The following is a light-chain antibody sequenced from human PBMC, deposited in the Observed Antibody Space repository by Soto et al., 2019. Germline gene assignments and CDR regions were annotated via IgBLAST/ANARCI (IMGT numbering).Light chain of an antibody. CDR3: CSYAGSSTAVV. Sequence: QSALTKPASVSGSPGQSITISCTGTSSDVGSYNLVSWYQQHPGKAPKLMIYEGSKRPSGVSNRFSGSKSGNTASLTISGLQAEEEADYYCCSYAGSSTAVVFGGGTKVTVL. V-gene: IGLV2-23*01. J-gene: IGLJ2*01. CDR2: EGS. CDR1: SSDVGSYNL.